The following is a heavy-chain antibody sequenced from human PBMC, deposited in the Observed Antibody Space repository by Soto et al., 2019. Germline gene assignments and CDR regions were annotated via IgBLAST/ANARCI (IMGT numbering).Heavy chain of an antibody. D-gene: IGHD3-10*01. CDR1: GFTFSSYA. J-gene: IGHJ5*02. CDR3: ARSYSGSYLDNWFDP. Sequence: GGSLRLSCAASGFTFSSYAMHWVRQAPGKGLEWVAVISYDGSNKYYADSVKGRFTIPRDNSKNTLYLQMNSLRAEDTAVYYCARSYSGSYLDNWFDPWGQGTLVTVS. V-gene: IGHV3-30-3*01. CDR2: ISYDGSNK.